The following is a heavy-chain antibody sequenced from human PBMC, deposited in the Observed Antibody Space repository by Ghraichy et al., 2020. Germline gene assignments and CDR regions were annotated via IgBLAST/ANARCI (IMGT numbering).Heavy chain of an antibody. J-gene: IGHJ4*02. CDR2: IYHSGTT. V-gene: IGHV4-30-2*01. CDR3: ARGLRRESYFDF. D-gene: IGHD2/OR15-2a*01. Sequence: SETLSLTCTISGVSLSTGGYSWSWIRQPPGKGLEWIGYIYHSGTTLYNPSLKGRVTMSVVRSKNQFSLTLTSVTAADTAVYYCARGLRRESYFDFWGQGTPVTVSS. CDR1: GVSLSTGGYS.